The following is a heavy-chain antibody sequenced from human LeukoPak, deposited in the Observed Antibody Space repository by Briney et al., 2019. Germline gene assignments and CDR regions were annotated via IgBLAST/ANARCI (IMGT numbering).Heavy chain of an antibody. J-gene: IGHJ4*02. CDR2: IRSKANSYAT. Sequence: GGSLKLSCAASGFTFSGSAMHWVRQASGKGLEWVGRIRSKANSYATAYAASVKGRFTISRDDSKNTAYLQMNSLKTEDTAVYYCTTVTVTKATYYWGQGTLVAVSS. D-gene: IGHD4-17*01. CDR1: GFTFSGSA. CDR3: TTVTVTKATYY. V-gene: IGHV3-73*01.